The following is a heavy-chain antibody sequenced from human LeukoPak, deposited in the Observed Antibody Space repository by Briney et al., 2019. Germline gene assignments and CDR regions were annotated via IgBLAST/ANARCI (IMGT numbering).Heavy chain of an antibody. Sequence: SETLSLTCTVSGGSITRHYWNWIRQTPGKGLEWIGYIYYSGTIKYNPSLKSRVTISLDTSKNQFSLNLASVTAADTAVYYCARGEDYKSSRFDPWGQGTLVTVSS. J-gene: IGHJ5*02. V-gene: IGHV4-59*11. CDR2: IYYSGTI. CDR3: ARGEDYKSSRFDP. D-gene: IGHD4-11*01. CDR1: GGSITRHY.